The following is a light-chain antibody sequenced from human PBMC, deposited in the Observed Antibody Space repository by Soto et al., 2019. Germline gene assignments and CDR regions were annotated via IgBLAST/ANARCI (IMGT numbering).Light chain of an antibody. CDR2: EVS. J-gene: IGLJ3*02. Sequence: QSALTQPASVSGSPGQSITISCTGTSSDDGGYNDVSWYQQQSGKAPKLMIHEVSNRPSGVSNRFSGSKSGNTASLTISGLQAEDEADYYCAAWDHSLQGWVSGGGTKLTVL. V-gene: IGLV2-14*01. CDR3: AAWDHSLQGWV. CDR1: SSDDGGYND.